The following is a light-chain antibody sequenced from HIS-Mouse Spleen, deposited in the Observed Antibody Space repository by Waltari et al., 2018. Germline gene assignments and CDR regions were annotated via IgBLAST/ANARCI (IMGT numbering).Light chain of an antibody. V-gene: IGLV3-27*01. CDR3: YSAADNNLV. Sequence: SYELTQPSSVSVSPGQTARITCSGDVLAKKYARWFQQKPGQAPVLVIYKDSERPSGIPGGFSGSSAGTTVTLTISGAQVEDEADYYCYSAADNNLVFGGGTKLTVL. CDR1: VLAKKY. J-gene: IGLJ2*01. CDR2: KDS.